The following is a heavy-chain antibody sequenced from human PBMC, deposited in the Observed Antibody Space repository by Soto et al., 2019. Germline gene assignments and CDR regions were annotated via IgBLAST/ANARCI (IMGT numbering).Heavy chain of an antibody. CDR1: GFSFVNYA. J-gene: IGHJ4*02. CDR3: AKATTNGGWFNPFDS. D-gene: IGHD6-19*01. V-gene: IGHV3-23*01. CDR2: LSGSGTST. Sequence: GGSLRLSWAASGFSFVNYAMNCVRQAPGKGLEWVSGLSGSGTSTYYADSVKGRFTISRDNSRDTLFLQMNSLTADDTAVYYCAKATTNGGWFNPFDSWGQGALVTVSS.